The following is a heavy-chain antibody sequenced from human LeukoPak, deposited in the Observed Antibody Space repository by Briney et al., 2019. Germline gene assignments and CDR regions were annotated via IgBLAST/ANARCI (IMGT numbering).Heavy chain of an antibody. CDR1: GYTLTELS. CDR2: FDPEDGET. D-gene: IGHD6-13*01. J-gene: IGHJ6*04. V-gene: IGHV1-24*01. CDR3: ARASNIAAAGDLMMDV. Sequence: ASVKVSCKVSGYTLTELSMHWVRQAPGKGLEWMGGFDPEDGETIYAQKFQGRVTMTEDTSTDTAYMELSSLRSEDTAVYYCARASNIAAAGDLMMDVWGKGTTVTISS.